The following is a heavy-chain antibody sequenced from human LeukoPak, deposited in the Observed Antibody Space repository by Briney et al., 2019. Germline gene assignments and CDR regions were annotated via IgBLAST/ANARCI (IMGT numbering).Heavy chain of an antibody. CDR2: INAGNGNT. Sequence: ASVKVSCKASGYTFTSYAMHWVRQAPGQRLEWMGWINAGNGNTKYSQKFQGRVTITRDTSASTVYMELSSLRSEDTAVYYCARDGDYYDSSGYPFDPWGQGTLVTVSS. D-gene: IGHD3-22*01. CDR3: ARDGDYYDSSGYPFDP. V-gene: IGHV1-3*01. CDR1: GYTFTSYA. J-gene: IGHJ5*02.